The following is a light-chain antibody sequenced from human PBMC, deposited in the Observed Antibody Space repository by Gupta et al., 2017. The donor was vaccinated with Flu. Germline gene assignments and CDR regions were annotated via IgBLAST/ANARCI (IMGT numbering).Light chain of an antibody. J-gene: IGLJ3*02. CDR1: AGDGVGYKY. V-gene: IGLV2-14*01. CDR2: EGR. CDR3: TAETSTNCV. Sequence: ASNTASTPSAGDGVGYKYGSKYQQHPGKIRSVLIYEGRNRTAADADRFSGSKSATTAPLTIAGRQAVDEDDYYCTAETSTNCVFGGGTKLTVL.